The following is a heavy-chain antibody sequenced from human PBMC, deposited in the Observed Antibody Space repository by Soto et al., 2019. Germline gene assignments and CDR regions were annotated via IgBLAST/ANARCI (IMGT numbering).Heavy chain of an antibody. CDR1: GFTFSSYS. CDR2: ISTSSSYI. Sequence: GGSLRLSCAASGFTFSSYSMNWVRQAPGKGLEWDSSISTSSSYIYYADSVKGRFTISRDNAKNSLYLQMNSLRAEDTAVYYCARVSGSSSSGYYYYMDVWGKGTTVTVSS. D-gene: IGHD6-6*01. J-gene: IGHJ6*03. CDR3: ARVSGSSSSGYYYYMDV. V-gene: IGHV3-21*01.